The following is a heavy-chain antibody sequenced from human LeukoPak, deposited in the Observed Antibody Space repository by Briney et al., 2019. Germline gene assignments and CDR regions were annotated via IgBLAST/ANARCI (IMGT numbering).Heavy chain of an antibody. J-gene: IGHJ4*02. D-gene: IGHD1-1*01. Sequence: GGSLRLSCAASGFTFSSYGMHWVRQAPGRGLEWVAVISYDGSDKYYADSVKGRLTISRDNSKNTLYLRMSSLRVEDTAVYYCAKDQRMYNCAPFDYWGQGTLVTVSS. CDR1: GFTFSSYG. CDR3: AKDQRMYNCAPFDY. V-gene: IGHV3-30*18. CDR2: ISYDGSDK.